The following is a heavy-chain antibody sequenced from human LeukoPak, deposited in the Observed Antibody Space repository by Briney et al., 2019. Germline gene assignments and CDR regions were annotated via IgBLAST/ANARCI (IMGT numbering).Heavy chain of an antibody. J-gene: IGHJ5*02. Sequence: AASVKVPCKASGYTFTGYYMHWVRQAPGQGLEWMGWINPNSGGTNYAQKFQGRVTMTRDTSISTAYMELSRLRSDDTAVYYCAREQPPNWFDPWGQGTLVTVSS. CDR2: INPNSGGT. D-gene: IGHD5-18*01. CDR3: AREQPPNWFDP. CDR1: GYTFTGYY. V-gene: IGHV1-2*02.